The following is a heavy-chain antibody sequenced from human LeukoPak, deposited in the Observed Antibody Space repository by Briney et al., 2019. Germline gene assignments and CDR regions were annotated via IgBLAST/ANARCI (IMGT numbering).Heavy chain of an antibody. CDR3: AREPSGYSTSSGYYYYMDV. Sequence: SETLSLTCTVSGGSISSHYWSWIRQPPGKELEWIGYIHYSGSTKYNPSLKSRVTISVDTPKNQFSPKLTSVTAADTAVYYCAREPSGYSTSSGYYYYMDVWGKGTTVTVSS. CDR2: IHYSGST. J-gene: IGHJ6*03. D-gene: IGHD6-13*01. CDR1: GGSISSHY. V-gene: IGHV4-59*11.